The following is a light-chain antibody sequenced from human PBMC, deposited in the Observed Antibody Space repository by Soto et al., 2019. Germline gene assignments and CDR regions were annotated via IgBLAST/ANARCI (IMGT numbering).Light chain of an antibody. CDR3: SSYTSSSPVV. CDR1: SSDVGGYNY. V-gene: IGLV2-14*01. CDR2: DVS. J-gene: IGLJ2*01. Sequence: QSALTQPASVSGSPGPSITISCTGTSSDVGGYNYVSWYQQHPGKAPKRMIYDVSNRPSGVSNRFSGSKSGNTASLTISGLQAEDEADYYCSSYTSSSPVVFGGGTKLTVL.